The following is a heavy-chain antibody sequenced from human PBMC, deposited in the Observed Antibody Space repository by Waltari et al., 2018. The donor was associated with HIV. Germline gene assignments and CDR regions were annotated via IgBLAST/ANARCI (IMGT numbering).Heavy chain of an antibody. CDR1: GFTFSSYW. J-gene: IGHJ4*02. D-gene: IGHD5-12*01. CDR2: INGDGSST. V-gene: IGHV3-74*01. Sequence: EVQLVESGGGLVQPGGSLRLSCAASGFTFSSYWMHWVRQVPGKGLVWVSLINGDGSSTTYAESVKGRFTSSRDNAKSTGYLQMNSLRDEDTAVYYCARTFTVATISPLLHWGQGTLVTVSS. CDR3: ARTFTVATISPLLH.